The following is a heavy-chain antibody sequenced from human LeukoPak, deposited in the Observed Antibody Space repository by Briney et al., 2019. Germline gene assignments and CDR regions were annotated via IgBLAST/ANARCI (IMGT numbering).Heavy chain of an antibody. J-gene: IGHJ6*03. CDR2: IIPVFGTA. D-gene: IGHD1/OR15-1a*01. CDR1: GGSISSYG. Sequence: ASVKVSCKASGGSISSYGISWVRQAPGQGLEWMGRIIPVFGTANYAQKFQDRVTITADTVSNTAYMELNSLTSEDTAVYFCAKQGEIRQDYYMDVWGNGTAVTVSS. V-gene: IGHV1-69*06. CDR3: AKQGEIRQDYYMDV.